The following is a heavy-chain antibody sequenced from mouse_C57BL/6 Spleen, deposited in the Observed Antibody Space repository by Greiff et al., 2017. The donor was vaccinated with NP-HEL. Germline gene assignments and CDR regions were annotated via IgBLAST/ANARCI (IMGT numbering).Heavy chain of an antibody. CDR1: GFSLTSYG. Sequence: VKLQESGPGLVQPSQSLSITCTVSGFSLTSYGVHWVRQSPGQGLEWLGVIWRGGSTDYNAAFMSRLSITKDNSKGQVFFKMNSLQADDTAIYYCAIAGTGAMDYWGQGTSVTVSS. CDR2: IWRGGST. CDR3: AIAGTGAMDY. J-gene: IGHJ4*01. D-gene: IGHD4-1*01. V-gene: IGHV2-5*01.